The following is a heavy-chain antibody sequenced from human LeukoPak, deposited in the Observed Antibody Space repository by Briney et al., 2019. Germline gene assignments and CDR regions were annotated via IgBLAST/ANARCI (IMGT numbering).Heavy chain of an antibody. Sequence: SETLSLTCTVSGGSISSGDYYWSWIRQPPGKGLEWIGYIYYSGSTYYNPSLKSRVTISVDTSENQFSLKLSSVTAADTAVYYCARETKTYDYDSSGYFDYWGQGTLVTVSS. V-gene: IGHV4-30-4*01. D-gene: IGHD3-22*01. J-gene: IGHJ4*02. CDR3: ARETKTYDYDSSGYFDY. CDR1: GGSISSGDYY. CDR2: IYYSGST.